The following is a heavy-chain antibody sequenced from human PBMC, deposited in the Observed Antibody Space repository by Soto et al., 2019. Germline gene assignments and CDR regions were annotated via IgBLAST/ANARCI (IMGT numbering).Heavy chain of an antibody. D-gene: IGHD3-10*01. V-gene: IGHV3-30*18. CDR1: GFTFSSYG. CDR2: ISYDGSNK. CDR3: AKGGELLWFGEYLDY. Sequence: GGSLRLSCAASGFTFSSYGMHWVRQAPGKGLEWVAVISYDGSNKYYADSVKGRFTISRDNSKNTLYLQMNSLRAEDTAVYYCAKGGELLWFGEYLDYWGQGTLVTVSS. J-gene: IGHJ4*02.